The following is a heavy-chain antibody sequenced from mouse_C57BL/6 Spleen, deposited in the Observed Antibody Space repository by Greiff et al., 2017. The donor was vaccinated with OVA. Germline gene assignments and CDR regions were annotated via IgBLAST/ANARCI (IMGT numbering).Heavy chain of an antibody. CDR3: ARSTVPRYFDV. J-gene: IGHJ1*03. CDR2: ISYDGSN. Sequence: VQLKESGPGLVKPSQSLSLTCSVTGYSITSGYYWNWIRQFPGNKLEWMGYISYDGSNNYNPSLKNRISITRDTSKNQFFLKLNSVTTEDTATYYCARSTVPRYFDVWGTGTTVTVSS. CDR1: GYSITSGYY. V-gene: IGHV3-6*01. D-gene: IGHD1-1*01.